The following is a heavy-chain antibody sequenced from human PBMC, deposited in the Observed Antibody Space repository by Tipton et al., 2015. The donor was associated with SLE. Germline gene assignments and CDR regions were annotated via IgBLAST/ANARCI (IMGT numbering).Heavy chain of an antibody. V-gene: IGHV4-59*01. CDR2: IYYSGST. D-gene: IGHD1-1*01. J-gene: IGHJ6*02. CDR1: GGSISSYY. CDR3: ATWRRPYYYFGMDV. Sequence: TLSLTCTVSGGSISSYYWSWFRQPPGKGLEWIGYIYYSGSTNYNPSLKSRVTISVDTSKNQFSLQLSSVTAADTAVYYCATWRRPYYYFGMDVWGQGTTVTVSS.